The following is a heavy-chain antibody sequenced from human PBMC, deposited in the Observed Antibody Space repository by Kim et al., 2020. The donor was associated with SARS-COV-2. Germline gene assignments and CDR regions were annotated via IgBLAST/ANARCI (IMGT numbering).Heavy chain of an antibody. J-gene: IGHJ6*02. D-gene: IGHD6-19*01. V-gene: IGHV1-69*13. Sequence: SVKVSCKASGGTFSSYAISWVRQAPGQGLEWMGGIIPIFGTANYAQKFQGRVTITADESTSTAYMELSSLRSEDTAVYYCASGIAVAYYYGMDVWGQGTTVTVSS. CDR1: GGTFSSYA. CDR2: IIPIFGTA. CDR3: ASGIAVAYYYGMDV.